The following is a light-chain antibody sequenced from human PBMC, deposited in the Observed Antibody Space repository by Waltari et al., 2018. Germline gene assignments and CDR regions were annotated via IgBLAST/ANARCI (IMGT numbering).Light chain of an antibody. CDR2: EVN. CDR1: SSDVGSYNL. V-gene: IGLV2-23*02. CDR3: CSYAGSGIYV. Sequence: QSALTQPASVSGSPGQSITISCTGTSSDVGSYNLVSWFQQYPDKAPKLIIFEVNKWPSGVSNRFSGSKSGNTASLTISGLQAEDEADYYCCSYAGSGIYVFGSGAKVTVL. J-gene: IGLJ1*01.